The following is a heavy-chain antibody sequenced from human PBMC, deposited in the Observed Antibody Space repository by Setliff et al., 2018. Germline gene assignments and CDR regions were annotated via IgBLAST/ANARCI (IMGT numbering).Heavy chain of an antibody. CDR3: AKAPWPTHYYDSSGYVD. CDR2: ITDDGGTT. Sequence: PGGSLRLSCTTSGFTFFSYTMNWVRQAPGKGLEWVSAITDDGGTTHYAGSVKGRFTIARDNSKNTLYLQMNSLRAEDTAVYYCAKAPWPTHYYDSSGYVDWGQGTLVTVPQ. CDR1: GFTFFSYT. D-gene: IGHD3-22*01. J-gene: IGHJ4*02. V-gene: IGHV3-23*01.